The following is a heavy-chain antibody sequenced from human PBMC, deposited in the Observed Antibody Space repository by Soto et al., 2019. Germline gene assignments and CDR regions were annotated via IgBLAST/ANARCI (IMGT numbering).Heavy chain of an antibody. CDR1: GFTFSDHY. V-gene: IGHV3-72*01. D-gene: IGHD3-10*01. J-gene: IGHJ4*02. Sequence: EVQLVESGGGLVQPGGSLRLSCAASGFTFSDHYMDWVRQAPGKGLEWVGRTRNKANSYTTEYAASVKGRFTITRDDSKNPLYLQMNSLKTGATAVYYCASLTMLRGVKFAYWGQGTLVTVSS. CDR3: ASLTMLRGVKFAY. CDR2: TRNKANSYTT.